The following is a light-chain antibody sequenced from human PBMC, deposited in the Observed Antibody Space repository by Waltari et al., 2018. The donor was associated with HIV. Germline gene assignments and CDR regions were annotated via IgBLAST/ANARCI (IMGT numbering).Light chain of an antibody. J-gene: IGKJ2*01. CDR1: QSLLHSTGCNY. CDR2: LGS. V-gene: IGKV2-28*01. CDR3: MQALQTVYT. Sequence: DIVMTQSPLSLPVTPGEPASISCRSSQSLLHSTGCNYLDWYLQKPGQSPQLLIYLGSNRASGVPDRFSGSGSGTDFTLKISRVEAEDVGVYYCMQALQTVYTFGQGTKLEIK.